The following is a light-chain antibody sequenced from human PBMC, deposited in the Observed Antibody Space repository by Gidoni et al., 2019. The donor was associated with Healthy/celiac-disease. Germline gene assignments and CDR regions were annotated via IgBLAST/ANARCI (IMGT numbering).Light chain of an antibody. CDR1: QSVSSN. CDR3: QQYNNWPQT. J-gene: IGKJ1*01. CDR2: GAS. Sequence: IVMPPSPATLSVSPGESATLSCRASQSVSSNLAWYQQKPGQAPRLLIYGASTRATGIPARFSGSGSGTEFTLTISSLQSEDFAVYYCQQYNNWPQTFGQGTKVEIK. V-gene: IGKV3-15*01.